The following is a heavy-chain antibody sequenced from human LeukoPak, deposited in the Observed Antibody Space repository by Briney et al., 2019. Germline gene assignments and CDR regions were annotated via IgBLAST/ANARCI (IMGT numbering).Heavy chain of an antibody. CDR3: ARGEHWNYYDRPYNWFDP. V-gene: IGHV4-59*12. CDR2: IHYTGST. Sequence: SETLSLTCTVSSDSISSSYWSWIRQPPGKGLEWIGYIHYTGSTNYNPSLKSRVTMSVDTSKNQFSLKLSSVTAADTAVYYCARGEHWNYYDRPYNWFDPWGQGTLVTVSS. D-gene: IGHD3-22*01. J-gene: IGHJ5*02. CDR1: SDSISSSY.